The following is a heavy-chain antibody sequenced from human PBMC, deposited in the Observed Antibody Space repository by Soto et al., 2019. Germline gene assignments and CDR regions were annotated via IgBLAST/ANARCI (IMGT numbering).Heavy chain of an antibody. J-gene: IGHJ3*02. CDR1: VGSISSSSYY. CDR2: IYYSGST. CDR3: ARRRITMIVVVTYEAFDI. Sequence: PEETRSLSCTGSVGSISSSSYYWGWIRQPPGKGLEWIGSIYYSGSTYYNPSLKSRVTISVDKSKNQFSLKLSSVTAADTAVYYCARRRITMIVVVTYEAFDIRGQGTMV. V-gene: IGHV4-39*01. D-gene: IGHD3-22*01.